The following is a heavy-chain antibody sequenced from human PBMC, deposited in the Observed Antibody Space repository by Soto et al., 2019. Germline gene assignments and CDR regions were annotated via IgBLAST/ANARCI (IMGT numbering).Heavy chain of an antibody. Sequence: EVQLLESGGGLVQPGGSLRLSCAASGFTFSSYAMSWVRQAPGKGLEWVSAISGSGGSTYYADSVKGRFTISRDNSKNTLYRQMNSLRDEDTAVYYCAKDQSYSSKGGDYWCQGTLVTVSS. CDR2: ISGSGGST. V-gene: IGHV3-23*01. D-gene: IGHD5-18*01. CDR3: AKDQSYSSKGGDY. CDR1: GFTFSSYA. J-gene: IGHJ4*02.